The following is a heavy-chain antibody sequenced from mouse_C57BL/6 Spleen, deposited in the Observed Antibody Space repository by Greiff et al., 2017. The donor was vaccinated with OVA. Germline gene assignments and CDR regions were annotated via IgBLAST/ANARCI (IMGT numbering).Heavy chain of an antibody. CDR2: IYPGDGDT. V-gene: IGHV1-80*01. CDR3: AREGAYDYEQFAY. Sequence: VQLQQSGAELVKPGASVKISCKASGYAFSSYWMNWVKQRPGKGLEWIGQIYPGDGDTNYNGKFKGKATLTADKSSSTAYMQLSSLTSEDSAVYFCAREGAYDYEQFAYWGQGTLVTVSA. J-gene: IGHJ3*01. D-gene: IGHD2-4*01. CDR1: GYAFSSYW.